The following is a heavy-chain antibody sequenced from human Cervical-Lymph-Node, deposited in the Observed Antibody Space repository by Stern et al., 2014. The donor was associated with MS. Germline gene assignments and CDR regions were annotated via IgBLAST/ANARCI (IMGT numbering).Heavy chain of an antibody. V-gene: IGHV4-59*01. J-gene: IGHJ5*02. Sequence: QVQLQESGPGLLRPSETLSLTCTVSGVSITNYYLSWVRQPPGKGLEWIGYIYYSGTTNYTASLKGRVAISIDTSKTQFSLRLSSVTAADTAVYYCARATDLWGQGTLVTVSS. CDR2: IYYSGTT. CDR3: ARATDL. CDR1: GVSITNYY.